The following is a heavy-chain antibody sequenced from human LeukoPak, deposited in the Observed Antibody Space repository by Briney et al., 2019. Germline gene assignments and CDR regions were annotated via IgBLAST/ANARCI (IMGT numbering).Heavy chain of an antibody. Sequence: GRSLRLSCAASGFTFSSYGMHWVRQAPGKGLEWVAVIWYDGSNKYYADSVKGRFTISRDNSKNTLYLQMNSLRAEDTALYYCARAYYDFWSGYSVLKYWGQGTLVTVSS. CDR3: ARAYYDFWSGYSVLKY. J-gene: IGHJ4*02. D-gene: IGHD3-3*01. CDR1: GFTFSSYG. V-gene: IGHV3-33*01. CDR2: IWYDGSNK.